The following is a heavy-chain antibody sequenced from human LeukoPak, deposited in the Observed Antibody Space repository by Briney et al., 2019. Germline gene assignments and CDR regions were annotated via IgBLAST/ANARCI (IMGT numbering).Heavy chain of an antibody. J-gene: IGHJ4*02. CDR3: AKDQGLYSGYDPLDY. Sequence: GGSLRLSCAASGFTLSSYGMHWVRQAPGKGLEWVAVISYDGSNKYYADSVKGRFTISRDNAKNTLYLQMNSLRAEDTAVYYCAKDQGLYSGYDPLDYWGQGTLVTVSS. CDR2: ISYDGSNK. CDR1: GFTLSSYG. V-gene: IGHV3-30*18. D-gene: IGHD5-12*01.